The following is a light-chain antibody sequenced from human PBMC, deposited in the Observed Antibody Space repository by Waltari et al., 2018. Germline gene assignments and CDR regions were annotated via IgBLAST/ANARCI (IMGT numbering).Light chain of an antibody. J-gene: IGLJ2*01. CDR2: EVY. V-gene: IGLV2-23*02. CDR3: CSYAGRSTLV. Sequence: QSALTQPASVSGSDGQSSTISCTGTSRDVGASTLISWSQQYPGKAPTLMIYEVYKRPSGVSDRFSGSKSDNTASLTISGLQAEDEADYYCCSYAGRSTLVFGGGTKLTVL. CDR1: SRDVGASTL.